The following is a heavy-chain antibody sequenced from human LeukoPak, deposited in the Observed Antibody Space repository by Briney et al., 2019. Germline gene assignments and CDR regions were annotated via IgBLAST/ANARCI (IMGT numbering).Heavy chain of an antibody. D-gene: IGHD6-13*01. J-gene: IGHJ6*02. Sequence: GASVKVSCKASGGTFSSYAISWARQAPGQGLEWMGGIIPIFGTANYAQKFQGRVTITADESTSTAYMELSSLRSEDTAVYYCARDGRQLVPDYYHGMDVWGQGTTVTVSS. CDR3: ARDGRQLVPDYYHGMDV. V-gene: IGHV1-69*13. CDR1: GGTFSSYA. CDR2: IIPIFGTA.